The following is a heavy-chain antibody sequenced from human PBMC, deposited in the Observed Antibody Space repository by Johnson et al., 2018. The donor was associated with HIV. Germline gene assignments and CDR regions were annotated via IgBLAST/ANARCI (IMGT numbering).Heavy chain of an antibody. Sequence: VQLVESGGGLVQPGGSLRLSCAASGFTFSSYAMSWVRQAPGKGLEWVSGISWNSGNTGYAASVKGRFTISRDNAKNSLYLQMNSLRAEDTALYYCAKVVGIAAAGWDAFDIWGQGTMVTVSS. CDR1: GFTFSSYA. V-gene: IGHV3-9*01. CDR3: AKVVGIAAAGWDAFDI. D-gene: IGHD6-13*01. CDR2: ISWNSGNT. J-gene: IGHJ3*02.